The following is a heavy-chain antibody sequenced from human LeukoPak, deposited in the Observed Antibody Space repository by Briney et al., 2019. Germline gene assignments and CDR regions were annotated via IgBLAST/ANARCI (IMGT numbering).Heavy chain of an antibody. CDR1: GFTFSSYG. Sequence: PGGSLRLSCAASGFTFSSYGMHWVRQAPGKGLEWVAFIRYDGSNKYYADSVKGRFTISRDNSKNTLYLQMNSLRAEDTAVYYCAKDAVDTAMVSYYYYYMDVWGKGTTATISS. D-gene: IGHD5-18*01. CDR2: IRYDGSNK. CDR3: AKDAVDTAMVSYYYYYMDV. J-gene: IGHJ6*03. V-gene: IGHV3-30*02.